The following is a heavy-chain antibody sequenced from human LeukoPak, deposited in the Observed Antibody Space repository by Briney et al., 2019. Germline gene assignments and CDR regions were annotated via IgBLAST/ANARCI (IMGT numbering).Heavy chain of an antibody. CDR3: AREGIAVPYAFDI. V-gene: IGHV4-59*01. D-gene: IGHD6-19*01. Sequence: SETLSLTCAVSGGSITGYYWSWLRQTPGKGLEWNGYIYYSGSTNYNPSLKSRVTISVDTSKNQFSLKLSSVTAADTAVYYCAREGIAVPYAFDIWGQGTMVTVSS. CDR2: IYYSGST. CDR1: GGSITGYY. J-gene: IGHJ3*02.